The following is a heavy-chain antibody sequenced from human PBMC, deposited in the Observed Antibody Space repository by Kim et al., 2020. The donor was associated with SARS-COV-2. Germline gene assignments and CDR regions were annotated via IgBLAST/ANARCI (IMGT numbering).Heavy chain of an antibody. CDR3: RANMDRVEP. J-gene: IGHJ5*02. CDR2: IKEDGSEK. D-gene: IGHD3-10*01. V-gene: IGHV3-7*01. CDR1: GFTFRSYW. Sequence: GGSLRLSCAASGFTFRSYWMSWVRQAPGKGLEWVATIKEDGSEKYHVDSVKGRFTVSRDNANNSLYLQMNSLRAEDTAIYYCRANMDRVEPWGQGTLITVSS.